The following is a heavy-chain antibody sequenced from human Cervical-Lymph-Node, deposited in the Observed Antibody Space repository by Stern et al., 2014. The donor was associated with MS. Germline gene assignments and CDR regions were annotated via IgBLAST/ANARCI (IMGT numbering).Heavy chain of an antibody. Sequence: EVQLVQSGAEVKKPGESLKISCKGSGYSFTSYWIGWVRQMPGKGLEWMGLIYPGDSDTRYSPSFQGQVTISADKSISTAYLQWSSLKASDTAMYYCARSEYYDFWSGYSRRDYFDYWGQGTLVTVSS. CDR3: ARSEYYDFWSGYSRRDYFDY. CDR2: IYPGDSDT. V-gene: IGHV5-51*03. CDR1: GYSFTSYW. J-gene: IGHJ4*02. D-gene: IGHD3-3*01.